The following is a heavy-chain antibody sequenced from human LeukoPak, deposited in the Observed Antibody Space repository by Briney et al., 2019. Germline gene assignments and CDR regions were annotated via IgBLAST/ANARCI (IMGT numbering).Heavy chain of an antibody. D-gene: IGHD4-17*01. J-gene: IGHJ6*02. V-gene: IGHV4-31*03. Sequence: SQTLSLTCTVSGGSISSGGYYWSWIRQHPGKGLEWIGYIYYSGSTNYNPSLKSRVTISVDTSKNQFSLKLSSVTAADTAVYYCARVDYGDYPYYYYYGMDVWGQGTTVTVSS. CDR2: IYYSGST. CDR1: GGSISSGGYY. CDR3: ARVDYGDYPYYYYYGMDV.